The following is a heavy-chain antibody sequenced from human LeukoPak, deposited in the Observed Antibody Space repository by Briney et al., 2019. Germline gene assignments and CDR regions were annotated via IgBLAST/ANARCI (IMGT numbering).Heavy chain of an antibody. CDR1: GGSISSDY. CDR3: AKIGDSNSLVV. V-gene: IGHV4-59*01. CDR2: ISHSGSI. D-gene: IGHD4-11*01. Sequence: SETLSLTCTVSGGSISSDYWSWIRQPPGKGLEWIGYISHSGSINYTPSLRSRVTISIDTSKNQFSLKLSSVTTADTAVYYCAKIGDSNSLVVWGQGTLVTVSS. J-gene: IGHJ4*02.